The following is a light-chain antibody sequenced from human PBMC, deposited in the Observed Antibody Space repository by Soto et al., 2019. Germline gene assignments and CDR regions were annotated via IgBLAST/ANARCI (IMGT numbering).Light chain of an antibody. V-gene: IGLV2-14*01. CDR3: SSYTTISTYV. CDR2: AVN. Sequence: QSALTQPASVSGSPGQSITISCTGTTSDVGGYDFVSWYQQHPGKAPKLIIYAVNTRPSGVSNRFSGSKSGNTASLTISGLQAEDEADYYCSSYTTISTYVFGTGTKLTVL. J-gene: IGLJ1*01. CDR1: TSDVGGYDF.